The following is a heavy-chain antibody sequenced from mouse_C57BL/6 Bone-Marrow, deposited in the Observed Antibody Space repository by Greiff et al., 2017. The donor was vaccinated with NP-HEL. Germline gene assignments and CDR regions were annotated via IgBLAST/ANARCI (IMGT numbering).Heavy chain of an antibody. Sequence: QVQLQQPGAELVRPGSSVKLSCKASGYTFTSYWMHWVKQRPIQGLEWIGNIDPSDSETHYNQKFKDKATLTVDKSSSTAYMQLSSLTSEDSAVYYCARLHYYGSSYRWYFDVWGTGTTVTVSS. J-gene: IGHJ1*03. CDR2: IDPSDSET. CDR3: ARLHYYGSSYRWYFDV. V-gene: IGHV1-52*01. D-gene: IGHD1-1*01. CDR1: GYTFTSYW.